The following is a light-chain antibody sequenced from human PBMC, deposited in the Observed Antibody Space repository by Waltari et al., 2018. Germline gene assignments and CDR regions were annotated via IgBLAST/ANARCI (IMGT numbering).Light chain of an antibody. CDR3: ATWDSSLSGGV. J-gene: IGLJ2*01. V-gene: IGLV1-51*01. CDR2: DNN. Sequence: HSVLTQPPSVSAAPGQDVTIFCSGSSSNIGNNYVSWYQQVPGTAPQLLIFDNNERPPGIPDRVSGAKSGTSATLDITGLQTGDEAHYYCATWDSSLSGGVFGGGTKVTVL. CDR1: SSNIGNNY.